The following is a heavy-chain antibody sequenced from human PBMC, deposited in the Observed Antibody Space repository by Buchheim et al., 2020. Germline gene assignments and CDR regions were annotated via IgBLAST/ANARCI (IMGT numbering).Heavy chain of an antibody. CDR2: ISYSGSP. Sequence: QLQLQESGPGLVKPSETLSLTCAVSGDSISNTNYYWGWIRQPPLKGLEWIGGISYSGSPSYKPSLKSRLTISVDTSKNQVSLKLSSVTAPDTAVYYCARRLNCVSGLGCYFEYWGQGTL. CDR3: ARRLNCVSGLGCYFEY. J-gene: IGHJ4*02. V-gene: IGHV4-39*01. CDR1: GDSISNTNYY. D-gene: IGHD2-21*01.